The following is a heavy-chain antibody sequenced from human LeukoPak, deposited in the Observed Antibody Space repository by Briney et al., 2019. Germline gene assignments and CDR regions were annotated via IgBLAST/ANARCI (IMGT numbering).Heavy chain of an antibody. CDR2: RHHSGIT. Sequence: SETLSLTCALSGYCITSVYWGGWIRQTPGRGLEWIGSRHHSGITSYNPSLKSRLTISVDTSKNQFSLRLSSVTAADTAVYYCARVGGDDSTGHYSVDYWGQGTPVTVSS. CDR1: GYCITSVYW. D-gene: IGHD3-22*01. V-gene: IGHV4-38-2*01. CDR3: ARVGGDDSTGHYSVDY. J-gene: IGHJ4*02.